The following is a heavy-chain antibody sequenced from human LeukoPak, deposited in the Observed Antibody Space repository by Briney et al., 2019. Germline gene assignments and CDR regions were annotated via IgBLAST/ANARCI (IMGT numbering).Heavy chain of an antibody. CDR2: MNPNNGNT. J-gene: IGHJ6*04. Sequence: ASVKVSCKASGYTFTSYDINWVRQATGQGLEWMGWMNPNNGNTGYAQKFQGRVTMTRSTSISTAYMELSSLRSEDTAVYYCARLASSSWPLYYYGMDVWGKGTTVTVSS. CDR1: GYTFTSYD. D-gene: IGHD6-13*01. CDR3: ARLASSSWPLYYYGMDV. V-gene: IGHV1-8*01.